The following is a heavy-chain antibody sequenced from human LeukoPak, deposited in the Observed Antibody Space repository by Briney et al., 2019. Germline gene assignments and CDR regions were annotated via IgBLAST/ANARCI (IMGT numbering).Heavy chain of an antibody. V-gene: IGHV4-59*08. CDR3: ARHSVYYYDSSGYFLLRGFDY. J-gene: IGHJ4*02. CDR1: GGSISSYY. Sequence: SETLSLTCTVSGGSISSYYWSWIRQPPGKGLEWIGYIYYSGSTNYNPSLKSRVTLSVDTSKNHFSLKLSSVTAADTAVYYCARHSVYYYDSSGYFLLRGFDYWGQGTLVTVSS. D-gene: IGHD3-22*01. CDR2: IYYSGST.